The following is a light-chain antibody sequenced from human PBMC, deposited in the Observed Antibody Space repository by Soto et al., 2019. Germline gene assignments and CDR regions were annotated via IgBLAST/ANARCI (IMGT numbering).Light chain of an antibody. CDR3: QQRSNWPGT. V-gene: IGKV3-11*01. J-gene: IGKJ2*01. CDR1: ESVRSY. CDR2: DAS. Sequence: EIVLTQSPATLSLSPGERATLSCRASESVRSYLAWYQQKPGQAPRLLIYDASNRATGIPARFSGSGSGTDFTLTISSLETEDFAVYYCQQRSNWPGTFGQGTKLEIK.